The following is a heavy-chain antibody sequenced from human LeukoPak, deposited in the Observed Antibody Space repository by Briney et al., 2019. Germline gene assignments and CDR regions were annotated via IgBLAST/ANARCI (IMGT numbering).Heavy chain of an antibody. CDR3: ARVQWELRGVGSYFEY. V-gene: IGHV3-7*01. CDR2: IKQDGSEK. J-gene: IGHJ4*02. D-gene: IGHD1-26*01. CDR1: GFTFSSYW. Sequence: GGSLRLSCVVSGFTFSSYWMGWVRQAPGKGLEWVANIKQDGSEKYYVDSVKGRFTMSRDNAKNSLYLQMNSLRAEDTAVYYCARVQWELRGVGSYFEYWGQGALVTVSS.